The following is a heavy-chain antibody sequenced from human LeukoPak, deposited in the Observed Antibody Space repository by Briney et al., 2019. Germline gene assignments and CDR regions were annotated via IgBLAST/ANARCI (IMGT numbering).Heavy chain of an antibody. D-gene: IGHD3-16*02. CDR1: GFTFTSYS. CDR2: ISSSSSYI. J-gene: IGHJ4*02. V-gene: IGHV3-21*01. Sequence: GGSLSLSCAASGFTFTSYSINWVRQAPGKGLEWVSSISSSSSYIYYADSVKGRFTISRDNAKNSLYLQMNSLRAEDTAVYYCAREEAWGSYRYYDYWGQGTLVTVSS. CDR3: AREEAWGSYRYYDY.